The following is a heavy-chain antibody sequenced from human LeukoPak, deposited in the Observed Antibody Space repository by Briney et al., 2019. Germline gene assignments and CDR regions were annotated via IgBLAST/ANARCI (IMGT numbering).Heavy chain of an antibody. CDR1: GFTFSNYA. CDR2: ISSDGSPT. J-gene: IGHJ4*02. V-gene: IGHV3-74*01. CDR3: ARDWEGGVDY. Sequence: GGSLRLSCAASGFTFSNYAMIWVRQAPGEGLVWVSRISSDGSPTIYADSVKGRFTISRDNAKNTVYLQMNSLGAEDTAVYYCARDWEGGVDYWGQGTLVTVSS. D-gene: IGHD1-26*01.